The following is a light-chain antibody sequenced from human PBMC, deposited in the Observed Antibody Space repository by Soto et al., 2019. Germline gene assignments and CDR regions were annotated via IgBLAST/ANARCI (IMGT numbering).Light chain of an antibody. CDR1: QSVNSNY. CDR2: GAS. CDR3: QQYGNSRLT. Sequence: IVLTQSPGTLSLSPGERTTLSCRASQSVNSNYLAWYQQKPGQAPRLLIFGASSRATGIPDRFSGSGSGTDFTLAISRLEPEYFAVYYCQQYGNSRLTFGGGTKVEIK. J-gene: IGKJ4*01. V-gene: IGKV3-20*01.